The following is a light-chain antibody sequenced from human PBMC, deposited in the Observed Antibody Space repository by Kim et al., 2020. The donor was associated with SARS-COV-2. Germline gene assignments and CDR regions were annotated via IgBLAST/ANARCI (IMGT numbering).Light chain of an antibody. CDR3: STWDNSLSSWV. J-gene: IGLJ3*02. Sequence: QAGPTQPPSVSKALRQTATLTCTGNSNNVGNQGAAWLQQHQGHPPKLLSYRNNNRPSGISERLSASRSGNTASLTITGLQPEDEADYYCSTWDNSLSSWVFGGGTRLTVL. CDR2: RNN. CDR1: SNNVGNQG. V-gene: IGLV10-54*01.